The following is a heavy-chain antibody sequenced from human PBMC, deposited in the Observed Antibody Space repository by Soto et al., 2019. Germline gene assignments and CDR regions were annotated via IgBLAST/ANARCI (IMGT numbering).Heavy chain of an antibody. Sequence: PGGSLRLSCAASGFTVSSNYMSWVRQAPGKGLEWVSLIYSAGNTYYADSVKGRFTISRDNSKNTLYLQMNSLRAEDTAVYYCARNAIAVADPFDYWGQGTLVTVSS. J-gene: IGHJ4*02. CDR2: IYSAGNT. V-gene: IGHV3-53*01. D-gene: IGHD6-19*01. CDR1: GFTVSSNY. CDR3: ARNAIAVADPFDY.